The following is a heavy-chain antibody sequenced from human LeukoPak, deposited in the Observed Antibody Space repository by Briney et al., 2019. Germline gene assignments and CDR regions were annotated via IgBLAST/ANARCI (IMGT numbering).Heavy chain of an antibody. CDR1: GYTFTGYY. V-gene: IGHV1-2*02. Sequence: ASVKVSCMASGYTFTGYYMHWVRQAPGQGLEWMGWINPNSGGTNYAQKFQGRVTMTRDTSISTAYMELSRLRSDDTAVYYCARVDSSGWNLNWFDPWGQGTLVTVSS. D-gene: IGHD6-19*01. CDR2: INPNSGGT. CDR3: ARVDSSGWNLNWFDP. J-gene: IGHJ5*02.